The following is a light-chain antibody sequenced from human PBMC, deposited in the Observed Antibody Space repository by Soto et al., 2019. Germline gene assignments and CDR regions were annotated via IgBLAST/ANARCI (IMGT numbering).Light chain of an antibody. CDR1: QSPVHSDGIAY. V-gene: IGKV2-30*02. J-gene: IGKJ5*01. CDR3: MQGTHWPIT. CDR2: KVS. Sequence: DVVMAQSPLSVPLTLPQPSSISCRSNQSPVHSDGIAYFSWFQQRPGRSPRRLIYKVSNRDSGVPARFSGSGSGTDFALKISRVEAEDVGVYYCMQGTHWPITFGQGTRLEIK.